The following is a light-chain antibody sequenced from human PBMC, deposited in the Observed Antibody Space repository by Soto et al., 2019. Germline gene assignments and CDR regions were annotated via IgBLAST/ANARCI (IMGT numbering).Light chain of an antibody. CDR2: EVS. CDR3: STYAGSNNNV. V-gene: IGLV2-8*01. J-gene: IGLJ1*01. Sequence: QSVLTQPPSASGSPGRSVTISCTGTSSDVGGYNYVSWYQQHPGKAPKLMIYEVSKRPSGVPDRFSGSKSGNTASLTVSGLQAEDEAEYYCSTYAGSNNNVFGTGTKVT. CDR1: SSDVGGYNY.